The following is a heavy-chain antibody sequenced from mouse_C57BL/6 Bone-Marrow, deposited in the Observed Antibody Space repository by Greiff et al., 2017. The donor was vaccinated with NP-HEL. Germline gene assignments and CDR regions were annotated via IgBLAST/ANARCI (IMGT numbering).Heavy chain of an antibody. D-gene: IGHD2-5*01. Sequence: VQLQQSGPELVKPGASVKIPCTASGYTFTDYNMAWVKQSHGKSLEWIGDINPNNGGTIYNQKFKGKATLTVDKSSSTAYMELRSLTSEDTAVYYCARSNYPAWFAYWGQGTLVTVSA. CDR2: INPNNGGT. CDR1: GYTFTDYN. V-gene: IGHV1-18*01. J-gene: IGHJ3*01. CDR3: ARSNYPAWFAY.